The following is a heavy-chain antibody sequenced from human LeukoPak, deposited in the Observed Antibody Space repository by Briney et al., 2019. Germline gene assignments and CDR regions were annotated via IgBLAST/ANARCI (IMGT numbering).Heavy chain of an antibody. CDR2: INEDGSHK. V-gene: IGHV3-7*01. CDR3: ARDPPHRFTMIEKDS. Sequence: GGSLRLSCAASGFSFTTYWMAWVRQAPGKGLEWVANINEDGSHKNYLDSVKGRFTISRDNTKNSVYLQMNSLRAEDTAVYYCARDPPHRFTMIEKDSWGQGILVTVSS. CDR1: GFSFTTYW. D-gene: IGHD3-22*01. J-gene: IGHJ4*02.